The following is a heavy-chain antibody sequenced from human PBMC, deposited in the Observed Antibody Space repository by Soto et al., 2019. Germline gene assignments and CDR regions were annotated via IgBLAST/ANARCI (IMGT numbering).Heavy chain of an antibody. V-gene: IGHV3-15*01. CDR3: TTTGTIDY. J-gene: IGHJ4*02. Sequence: GGSLRLSCVASGFTFSNAWMTWVRQAPGKGLEWVGRIKSNSDGGTTYYAAPVEGRFTISRDDSTNTVFLQMNSLKTEDTAVYYCTTTGTIDYWGQGTLVTVSS. CDR2: IKSNSDGGTT. CDR1: GFTFSNAW. D-gene: IGHD1-1*01.